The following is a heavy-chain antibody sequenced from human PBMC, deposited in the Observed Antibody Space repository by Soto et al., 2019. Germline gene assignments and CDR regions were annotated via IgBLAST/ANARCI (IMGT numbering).Heavy chain of an antibody. CDR2: IGTAGDT. V-gene: IGHV3-13*01. D-gene: IGHD6-13*01. CDR3: ARDLAVGSPPRGMDV. J-gene: IGHJ6*02. CDR1: GFTFSSYD. Sequence: GGSLRLSCAASGFTFSSYDMHWVRQATGKGLEWVSAIGTAGDTFYSGSVKGRFTISRENANNSLYLQLNSLRAEDTAVYYCARDLAVGSPPRGMDVWGQGTTVTVSS.